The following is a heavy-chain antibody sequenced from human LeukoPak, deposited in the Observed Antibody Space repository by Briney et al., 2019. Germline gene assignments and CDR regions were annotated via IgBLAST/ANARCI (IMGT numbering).Heavy chain of an antibody. V-gene: IGHV3-11*06. CDR3: ARDASVRGASDY. CDR2: ISSSSYT. J-gene: IGHJ4*02. CDR1: GFTFSDYY. D-gene: IGHD3-10*01. Sequence: GGSLRLSCAASGFTFSDYYMSWIRQAPGKGLEWVSYISSSSYTNYADSVKGRFTISRDNAKNSLYLQMNSLRAEDTAVYYCARDASVRGASDYWGQGTLVTVSS.